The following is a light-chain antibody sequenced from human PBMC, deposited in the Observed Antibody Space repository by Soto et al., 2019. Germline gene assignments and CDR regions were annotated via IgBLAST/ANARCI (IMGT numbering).Light chain of an antibody. Sequence: QSVLTQPPSASGPPGQRVTISCSGSSSNIGSNSVHWYQQLPGTAPKLLIYSNSQRPSGVPERISGSKSGTSASLAISGLRSEDEADYYCAARDDSLSGVVFGGGTKLTVL. CDR2: SNS. CDR3: AARDDSLSGVV. CDR1: SSNIGSNS. V-gene: IGLV1-47*01. J-gene: IGLJ2*01.